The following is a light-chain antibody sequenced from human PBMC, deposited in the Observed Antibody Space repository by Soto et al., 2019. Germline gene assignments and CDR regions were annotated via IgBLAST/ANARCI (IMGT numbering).Light chain of an antibody. CDR1: QTLRRT. V-gene: IGKV3D-15*01. CDR2: GAS. CDR3: QQYNNWPPLT. Sequence: EIVLMQSPGTLSLSPGERATLSCRASQTLRRTYIAWYQQKPGQAPRVLIYGASKRATGIPDRFSGSGSGTEFTLTISSLRSEDFAVYYCQQYNNWPPLTFGGGTKVDIK. J-gene: IGKJ4*01.